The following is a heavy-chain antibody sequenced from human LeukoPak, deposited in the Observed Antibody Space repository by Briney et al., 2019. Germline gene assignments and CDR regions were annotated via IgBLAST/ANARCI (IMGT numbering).Heavy chain of an antibody. Sequence: SETLSLTCAVYGASFSGYYWSWIRQPPGKGLEWIGEINHSGRTNYNPFLKSRVTISVDTSKNQFSLKLSSVTAADTAVYYWARGRRDYYDSSGYYYSYWGQGTLVTVSS. CDR1: GASFSGYY. CDR2: INHSGRT. V-gene: IGHV4-34*01. J-gene: IGHJ4*02. D-gene: IGHD3-22*01. CDR3: ARGRRDYYDSSGYYYSY.